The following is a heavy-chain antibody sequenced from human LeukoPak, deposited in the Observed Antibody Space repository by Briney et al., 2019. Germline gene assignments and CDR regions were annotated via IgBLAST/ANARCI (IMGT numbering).Heavy chain of an antibody. Sequence: SETLSLTCTVSGGSISSYYWNWIRQPPGKGMEWIGYISYSGSTNYNPSLKSRVTISVDTSKNQCSLKLSSVTAADTAVYYCARGADSSGYYSIFYFDYWGQGTLVTVSS. J-gene: IGHJ4*02. V-gene: IGHV4-59*01. D-gene: IGHD3-22*01. CDR2: ISYSGST. CDR1: GGSISSYY. CDR3: ARGADSSGYYSIFYFDY.